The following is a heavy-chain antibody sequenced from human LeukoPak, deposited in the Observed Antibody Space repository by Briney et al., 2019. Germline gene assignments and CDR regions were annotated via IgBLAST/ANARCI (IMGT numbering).Heavy chain of an antibody. CDR1: GYTFPSYD. CDR3: ARGPKWTGSYYYFDY. J-gene: IGHJ4*02. Sequence: ASVTVSFKSSGYTFPSYDINWVRQAPGQGLEWMGWMNPNSGNTGYTQKFQGRVTITRNTSITTAYMELSSLRSEDTAVYYCARGPKWTGSYYYFDYWGQGTLVTVSS. D-gene: IGHD1-26*01. CDR2: MNPNSGNT. V-gene: IGHV1-8*01.